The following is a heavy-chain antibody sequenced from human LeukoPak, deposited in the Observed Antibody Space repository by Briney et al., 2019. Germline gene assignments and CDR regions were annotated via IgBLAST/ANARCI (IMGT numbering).Heavy chain of an antibody. CDR2: ISVYNGNT. V-gene: IGHV1-18*01. CDR3: ARLGAASTFDY. Sequence: GASVKVSCKASGYTFSSYGISWVRQAPGQGLEWMGWISVYNGNTNYAQRLQGRLTMTTETSTSTAYMELRSLRSDDTAVYYCARLGAASTFDYWGQGTLVTVSS. D-gene: IGHD2-15*01. J-gene: IGHJ4*02. CDR1: GYTFSSYG.